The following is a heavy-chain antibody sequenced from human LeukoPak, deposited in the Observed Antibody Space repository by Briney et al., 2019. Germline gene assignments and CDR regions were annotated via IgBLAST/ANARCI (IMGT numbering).Heavy chain of an antibody. CDR2: IYPGDSDT. D-gene: IGHD3-22*01. CDR3: ARPSSSGYYYY. CDR1: GFTFTDYW. V-gene: IGHV5-51*01. J-gene: IGHJ4*02. Sequence: GESLKISCQGFGFTFTDYWIGWVRQMPGKGLEWMGIIYPGDSDTRYSPSFQGQVTISADKSISTAYLQWSSLKASDTAMYYCARPSSSGYYYYWGQGTLVTVSS.